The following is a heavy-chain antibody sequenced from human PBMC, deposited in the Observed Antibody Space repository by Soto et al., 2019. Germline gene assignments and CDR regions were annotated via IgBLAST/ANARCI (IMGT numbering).Heavy chain of an antibody. V-gene: IGHV4-30-4*01. CDR3: ARDRYSYEGGWFGP. J-gene: IGHJ5*02. Sequence: SETLSLTCTVSGGSISSDYFYWTWIRQPPGKGLEWIGYIYSSGSTSYNPSLKSRLTMSLDTSKNQLSLKLSSVTAADTAVYYCARDRYSYEGGWFGPWGQGTLVTVSS. CDR2: IYSSGST. CDR1: GGSISSDYFY. D-gene: IGHD5-18*01.